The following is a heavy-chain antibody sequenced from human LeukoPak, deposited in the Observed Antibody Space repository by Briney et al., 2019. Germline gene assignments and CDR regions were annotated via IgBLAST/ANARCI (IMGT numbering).Heavy chain of an antibody. CDR3: ARGSDYLIDY. V-gene: IGHV4-59*01. Sequence: SETLSFTCTVSGGSISSYYWSWLRQPPGKGLECIGYIYYSGNTNYNPSLKSRVTISVDTSKNQFSLKLSSVTAADTAVYYCARGSDYLIDYWGQGTLVTVSS. J-gene: IGHJ4*02. CDR2: IYYSGNT. CDR1: GGSISSYY. D-gene: IGHD4-17*01.